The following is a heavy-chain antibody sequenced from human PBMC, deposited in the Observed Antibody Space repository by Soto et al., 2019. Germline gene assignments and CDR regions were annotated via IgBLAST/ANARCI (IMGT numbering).Heavy chain of an antibody. CDR2: VYPGDSDA. Sequence: RGESLKISCKGSGYNFDNYWIGWVRQMSGKDLEWMAIVYPGDSDARYSPSFQGQVTISVDQSISTVYLQWRSLKASDTAMYFCARYRSRDYHYYMDVWGQRTTVTVSS. CDR1: GYNFDNYW. J-gene: IGHJ6*03. V-gene: IGHV5-51*01. CDR3: ARYRSRDYHYYMDV. D-gene: IGHD1-26*01.